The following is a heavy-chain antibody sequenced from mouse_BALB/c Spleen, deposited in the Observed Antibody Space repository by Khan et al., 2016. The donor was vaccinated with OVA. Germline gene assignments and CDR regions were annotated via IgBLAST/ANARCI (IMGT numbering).Heavy chain of an antibody. CDR3: ARNSYRYDFTY. Sequence: VKLEVSGPGLVQPSQSLSITCTVSGFSLNTYGIHWVRQSPGKGLEWLGVIWSGGNTDYNAPFISRLNITKDNSKSQVFFKMNSLQPDDTAIYYCARNSYRYDFTYWGQGTLVTVSA. J-gene: IGHJ3*01. D-gene: IGHD2-12*01. V-gene: IGHV2-2*01. CDR1: GFSLNTYG. CDR2: IWSGGNT.